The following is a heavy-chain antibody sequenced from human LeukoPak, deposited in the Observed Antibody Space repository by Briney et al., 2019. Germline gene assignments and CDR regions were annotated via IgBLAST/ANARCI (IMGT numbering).Heavy chain of an antibody. V-gene: IGHV3-72*01. Sequence: GGSLRLLCAASGFHFSDQLVQWVRQAPGKGLEWIGRSKNKDYAYHTVYAASVKSRFTFSRDDPKISLYLQTNSLTTEDTSVYYYTRIFYYGTRGYYPDFWGQGTLVTVAS. CDR3: TRIFYYGTRGYYPDF. CDR2: SKNKDYAYHT. CDR1: GFHFSDQL. J-gene: IGHJ4*02. D-gene: IGHD3-22*01.